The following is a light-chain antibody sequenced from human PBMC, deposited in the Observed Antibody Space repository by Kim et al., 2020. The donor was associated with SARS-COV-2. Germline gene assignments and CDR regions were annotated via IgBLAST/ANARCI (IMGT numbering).Light chain of an antibody. CDR3: LKYNSAPWT. Sequence: DIQMAQSPSSLSASVGDRVTITCRASQDIKNYLAWYRQKPGKVPEVLIYAASILQSGVPSRISGSGSGTDFTLTINSLQPEDVATYYCLKYNSAPWTFGQGTKVDIK. V-gene: IGKV1-27*01. J-gene: IGKJ1*01. CDR1: QDIKNY. CDR2: AAS.